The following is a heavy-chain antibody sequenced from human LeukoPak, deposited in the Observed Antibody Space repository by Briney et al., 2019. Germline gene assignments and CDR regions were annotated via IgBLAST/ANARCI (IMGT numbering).Heavy chain of an antibody. CDR2: INAGNGNT. CDR3: ARGPNSSSWYPLYYGMDV. CDR1: GYTFTSYA. J-gene: IGHJ6*02. D-gene: IGHD6-13*01. V-gene: IGHV1-3*01. Sequence: ASVKVSCKASGYTFTSYAMHWVRQAPGQRLEWMGWINAGNGNTKYSQKFQGRVTITRDTSASTAYMELSSLRSEGTAVYYCARGPNSSSWYPLYYGMDVWGQGTTVTVSS.